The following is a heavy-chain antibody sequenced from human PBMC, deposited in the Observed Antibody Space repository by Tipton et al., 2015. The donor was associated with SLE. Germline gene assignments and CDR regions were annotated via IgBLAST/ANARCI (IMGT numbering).Heavy chain of an antibody. V-gene: IGHV4-39*07. D-gene: IGHD7-27*01. CDR2: IYYSGST. CDR3: ARDPLGIRAFDI. CDR1: GGSISSSNYY. Sequence: LRLSCTVSGGSISSSNYYWGWIRQPPGKGLEWIGSIYYSGSTYYNPSLKSRVTISVDTSKNQFSLKLSSVTAADTAVYYCARDPLGIRAFDIWGHGTMVTVSS. J-gene: IGHJ3*02.